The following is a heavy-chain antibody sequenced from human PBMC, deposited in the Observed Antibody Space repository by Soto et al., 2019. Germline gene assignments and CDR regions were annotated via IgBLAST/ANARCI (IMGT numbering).Heavy chain of an antibody. CDR3: SWGDVIDI. Sequence: PSQTLSLTCAISGDSVPSNSAAWNWVRQSPSRGLEWLGRTYYRPKWKIDYAVSVRGRITINPDTSKNQFSLQLNSVTPGDTAVYYCSWGDVIDIWGRGTMVLVSS. D-gene: IGHD3-16*01. CDR1: GDSVPSNSAA. CDR2: TYYRPKWKI. V-gene: IGHV6-1*01. J-gene: IGHJ3*02.